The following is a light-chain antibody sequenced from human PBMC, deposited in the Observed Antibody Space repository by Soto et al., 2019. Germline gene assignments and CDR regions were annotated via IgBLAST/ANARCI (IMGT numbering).Light chain of an antibody. Sequence: EIVLTQSPATLSLSPGERATLSCRASQSVSSYLAWYQQKPGQAPRLLIYDASNRATGIPARFSGSGSGTDVTLTISSIEPEDFEVYYYQQRSNTPQGLYTFGQGTKLEIK. V-gene: IGKV3-11*01. CDR2: DAS. J-gene: IGKJ2*01. CDR1: QSVSSY. CDR3: QQRSNTPQGLYT.